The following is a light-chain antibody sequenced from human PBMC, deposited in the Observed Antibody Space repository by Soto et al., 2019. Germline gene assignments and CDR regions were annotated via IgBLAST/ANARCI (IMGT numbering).Light chain of an antibody. CDR2: DVS. Sequence: DIQMTQSPSTVSASVGDSVTITCRASQSITTWLAWYQQRPGKAPKLLIYDVSSLQSGVPSRFSGSGSGTEFTLTISSLQPDDFATYYCQQYSSYWTFGQGTKVDIK. V-gene: IGKV1-5*01. CDR3: QQYSSYWT. CDR1: QSITTW. J-gene: IGKJ1*01.